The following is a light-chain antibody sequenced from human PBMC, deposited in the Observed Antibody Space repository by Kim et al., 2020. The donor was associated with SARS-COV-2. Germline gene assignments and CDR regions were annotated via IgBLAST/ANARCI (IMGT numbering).Light chain of an antibody. V-gene: IGLV3-19*01. CDR2: GKN. J-gene: IGLJ3*02. CDR3: NCRDNSGDHWV. Sequence: SSELTQDPAESVALGQTVRITGQGDSLRSYYASWYQQKPGQATGLVIYGKNNRPSGITDRFSGSSSGNTASLTITGAKAEDEDVYYSNCRDNSGDHWVFG. CDR1: SLRSYY.